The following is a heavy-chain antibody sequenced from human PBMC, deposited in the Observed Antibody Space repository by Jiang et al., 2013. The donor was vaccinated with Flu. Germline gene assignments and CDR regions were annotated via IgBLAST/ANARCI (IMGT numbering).Heavy chain of an antibody. CDR3: ARRGKDYFYYYMDV. Sequence: AEVKKPGESLKISCKGSGFTFTNYWIGWVRQMPGKGLEWMGIIYPGDSETRYSPSFQGQVTFSADKSISTAYLQWSSLKASDTAIYYCARRGKDYFYYYMDVWGKGTTVTVSS. CDR2: IYPGDSET. CDR1: GFTFTNYW. V-gene: IGHV5-51*01. J-gene: IGHJ6*03.